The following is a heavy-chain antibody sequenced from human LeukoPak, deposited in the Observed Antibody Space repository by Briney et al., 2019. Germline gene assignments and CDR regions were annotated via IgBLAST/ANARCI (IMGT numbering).Heavy chain of an antibody. Sequence: SETLSLTCTVSGGSMSSSHYYWGWIRQPPGKGLEWIGTIYYSGSTYYNPSLKSRVTISVDTSKNQFSLKLSSVTAADTAVYYCARDASGIVGASDYWGQGTLVTVSS. D-gene: IGHD1-26*01. CDR1: GGSMSSSHYY. V-gene: IGHV4-39*07. J-gene: IGHJ4*02. CDR3: ARDASGIVGASDY. CDR2: IYYSGST.